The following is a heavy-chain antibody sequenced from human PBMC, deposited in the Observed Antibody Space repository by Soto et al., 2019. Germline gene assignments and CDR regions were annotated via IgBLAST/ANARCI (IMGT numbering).Heavy chain of an antibody. CDR1: GFTFSSYA. D-gene: IGHD3-3*01. V-gene: IGHV3-23*01. CDR3: AKDGLFGVVISHFDY. J-gene: IGHJ4*02. CDR2: ISGSGGST. Sequence: GGSLRLSCAASGFTFSSYAMSWVRQAPGKGLEWVSAISGSGGSTYYADSVKGRFTISRDNSKNTLYLQMNSLRAEDTAVYYCAKDGLFGVVISHFDYWGQGTLVTVSS.